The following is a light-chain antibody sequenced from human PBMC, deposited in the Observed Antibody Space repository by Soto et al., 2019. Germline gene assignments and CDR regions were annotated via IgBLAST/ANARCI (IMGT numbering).Light chain of an antibody. CDR3: CSYAASYTLV. J-gene: IGLJ2*01. V-gene: IGLV2-11*01. CDR1: SSDVGGYNS. CDR2: DVT. Sequence: QSALAQPRSVSGSPGQSVTISCSGTSSDVGGYNSVSWYQQFPGKAPKLMIYDVTKRPSGVPDRFSGSKSGNTASLIISGLQAEDEADYYCCSYAASYTLVFGGGTKLTVL.